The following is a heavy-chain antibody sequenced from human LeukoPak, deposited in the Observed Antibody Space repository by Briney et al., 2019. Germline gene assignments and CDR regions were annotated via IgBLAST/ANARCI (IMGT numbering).Heavy chain of an antibody. CDR1: GGSISSSSYY. Sequence: SETLSLTCTVSGGSISSSSYYGGWIRQPPGKGLEWIGYIYYSGSTNYNPSLKSRVTISVDTSKNQFSLKLSSVTAADTAVYYCASFPAGYSSGWYYFDYWGQGTLVTVSS. J-gene: IGHJ4*02. CDR2: IYYSGST. CDR3: ASFPAGYSSGWYYFDY. D-gene: IGHD6-19*01. V-gene: IGHV4-61*05.